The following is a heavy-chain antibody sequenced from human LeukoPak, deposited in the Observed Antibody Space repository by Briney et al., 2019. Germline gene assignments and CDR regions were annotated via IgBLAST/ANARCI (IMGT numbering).Heavy chain of an antibody. Sequence: PSETLSLTCTVSGGSISGSSYYWGWIRQPPGKGLEWIGSIYYSGSTYYNPSLKSRVTISVDTSKNQFSLKLSSVTAADTAVYYCARDHIVVVPADRDYYYYGMDVWGQGTTVTVSS. CDR1: GGSISGSSYY. V-gene: IGHV4-39*07. D-gene: IGHD2-2*01. CDR2: IYYSGST. CDR3: ARDHIVVVPADRDYYYYGMDV. J-gene: IGHJ6*02.